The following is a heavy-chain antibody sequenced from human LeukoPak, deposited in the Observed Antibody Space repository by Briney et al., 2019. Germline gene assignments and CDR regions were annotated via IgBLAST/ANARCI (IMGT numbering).Heavy chain of an antibody. CDR1: GFTFSNYA. V-gene: IGHV3-23*01. CDR2: ISGRDDST. CDR3: AKWGDYDVLTGYYDSDY. D-gene: IGHD3-9*01. J-gene: IGHJ4*02. Sequence: GGSLRLSCVASGFTFSNYAMSWVRQVPGKGLEWVSAISGRDDSTYYADSVKGRFTISRDTSKNTLYLQMNSLRAEDTAVYYCAKWGDYDVLTGYYDSDYWGQGTLVTVSS.